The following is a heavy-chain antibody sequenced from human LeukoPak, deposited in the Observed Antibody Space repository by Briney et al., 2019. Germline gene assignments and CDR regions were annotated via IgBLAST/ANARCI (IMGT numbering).Heavy chain of an antibody. D-gene: IGHD3-22*01. CDR2: ISGSGGST. V-gene: IGHV3-23*01. CDR3: AKDKVIVVVMWFDP. Sequence: GGSLRLSCAASGFTFSSYAISWVRQAPGKGLEWVSAISGSGGSTYYTDSVKGRFTISRDNSKNTLYLQMNSLRAEDTAVYYCAKDKVIVVVMWFDPWGQGTLVTVSS. J-gene: IGHJ5*02. CDR1: GFTFSSYA.